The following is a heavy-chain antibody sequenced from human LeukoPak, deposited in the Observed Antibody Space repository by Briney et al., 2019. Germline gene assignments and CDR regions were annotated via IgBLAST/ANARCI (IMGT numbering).Heavy chain of an antibody. CDR2: ISAYNGNT. J-gene: IGHJ4*02. V-gene: IGHV1-18*01. CDR3: AKSVSSTSVIDY. Sequence: ASVKFSCKASGYTFTSYGISWVRQAPGQGLEWMGWISAYNGNTNYAQKLKGRVTMTTDTSTSTAYMELRSLRSDDTAVYYCAKSVSSTSVIDYWGQGTLVTVSS. CDR1: GYTFTSYG. D-gene: IGHD2-2*01.